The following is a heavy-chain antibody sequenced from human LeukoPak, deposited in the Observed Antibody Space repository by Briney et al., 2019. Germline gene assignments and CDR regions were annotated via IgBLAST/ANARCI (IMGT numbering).Heavy chain of an antibody. CDR3: ARLGGYGYFDY. Sequence: SETLSLTCTVSGGSISSYYWSWIRQPPGKGLEWIGYIYYSGSTNYNPSLKSRVTISVDTSKSQCSLKLSSVTAADTAVYYCARLGGYGYFDYWGQGTLVTVSS. D-gene: IGHD5-12*01. CDR2: IYYSGST. CDR1: GGSISSYY. J-gene: IGHJ4*02. V-gene: IGHV4-59*01.